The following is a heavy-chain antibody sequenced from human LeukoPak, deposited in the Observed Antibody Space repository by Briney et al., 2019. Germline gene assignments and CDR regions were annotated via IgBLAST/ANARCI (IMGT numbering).Heavy chain of an antibody. V-gene: IGHV3-30*09. CDR1: GFTFSSYA. Sequence: GGSLRLSCAASGFTFSSYAMPWVRQAPGEGLEWVAVISYDGSNKYYADSVKGRFAISRDNSKNTLYLQMNSLRAEDTAVYYCARDPSSGYPMKARFDYWGQGTLVTVPS. CDR3: ARDPSSGYPMKARFDY. CDR2: ISYDGSNK. D-gene: IGHD5-12*01. J-gene: IGHJ4*02.